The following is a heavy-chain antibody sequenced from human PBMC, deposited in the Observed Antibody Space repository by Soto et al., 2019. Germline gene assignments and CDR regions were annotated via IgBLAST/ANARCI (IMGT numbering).Heavy chain of an antibody. D-gene: IGHD5-12*01. J-gene: IGHJ4*02. V-gene: IGHV3-30*18. Sequence: PGGSLRLSCAASGFTFSSYGMHWVRQAPGKGLEWVAFISYDGSNKYYADSVKGRFTISRDNSKNTLYLQMNSLRPEDTAMYYCAKLTVGAEAGRDGYNYVLDYWGQGTLVTVSS. CDR1: GFTFSSYG. CDR2: ISYDGSNK. CDR3: AKLTVGAEAGRDGYNYVLDY.